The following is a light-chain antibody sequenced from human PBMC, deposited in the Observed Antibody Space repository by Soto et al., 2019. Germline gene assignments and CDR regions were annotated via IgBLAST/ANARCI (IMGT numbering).Light chain of an antibody. CDR3: QQYNNRPWGT. V-gene: IGKV3-15*01. Sequence: EIVRTQSPATLSVSPGERATLSCRASQSVSRDLAWYQQKPGQAPRLLISGASTRATGIPARFSGSGSGTEFTLTISSLQSEDFSVYYCQQYNNRPWGTFGQGTKVEIK. CDR1: QSVSRD. CDR2: GAS. J-gene: IGKJ1*01.